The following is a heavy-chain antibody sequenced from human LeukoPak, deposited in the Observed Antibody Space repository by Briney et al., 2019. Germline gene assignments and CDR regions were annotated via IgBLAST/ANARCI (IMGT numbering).Heavy chain of an antibody. J-gene: IGHJ4*02. D-gene: IGHD2-21*01. CDR2: IDPNSGDN. Sequence: ASVKVSCEASGYGFSDYYMHWVRQAPGQGLEYMGWIDPNSGDNSCAQKFQGRVSMTRDTSITTLYMELTSLRSDDTAVYFCARGGGIQSCGGKTCFRGFVYWGQGTLVTVSS. CDR1: GYGFSDYY. V-gene: IGHV1-2*02. CDR3: ARGGGIQSCGGKTCFRGFVY.